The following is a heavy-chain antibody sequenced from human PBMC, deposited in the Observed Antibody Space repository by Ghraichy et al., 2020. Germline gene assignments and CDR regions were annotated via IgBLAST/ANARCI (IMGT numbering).Heavy chain of an antibody. Sequence: ASVKVPCKVSGYTLTELSMHWVRQAPGKGLEWMGGFDPEDGETIYAQKFQGRVTMTEDTSTDTAYMELSSLRSEDTAVYYCATDIIVGASGGMDVWGQGTTVTVSS. CDR2: FDPEDGET. V-gene: IGHV1-24*01. D-gene: IGHD1-26*01. CDR1: GYTLTELS. CDR3: ATDIIVGASGGMDV. J-gene: IGHJ6*02.